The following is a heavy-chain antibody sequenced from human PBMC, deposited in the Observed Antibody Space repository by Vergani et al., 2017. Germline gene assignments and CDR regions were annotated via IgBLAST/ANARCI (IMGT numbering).Heavy chain of an antibody. J-gene: IGHJ6*02. CDR2: IYSGGST. Sequence: EVQLVESGGGLIQPGGSLRLSCAASGFTVSSNYMSWVRQAPGKGLEWVSVIYSGGSTYYADSVKGRFTTSRDNSKNTLYLQMNSLRAEDTAVYYCARANTAQDVWSGDIYGYYYYGMDVWGQGTTVTVSS. CDR1: GFTVSSNY. CDR3: ARANTAQDVWSGDIYGYYYYGMDV. V-gene: IGHV3-53*01. D-gene: IGHD3-3*01.